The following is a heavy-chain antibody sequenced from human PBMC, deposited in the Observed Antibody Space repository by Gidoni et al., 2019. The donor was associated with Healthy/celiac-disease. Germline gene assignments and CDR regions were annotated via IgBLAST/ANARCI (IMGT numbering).Heavy chain of an antibody. J-gene: IGHJ4*02. CDR2: IDHSGRT. CDR1: GCSIRSSNW. CDR3: ASRGDMGWFGDSPDY. V-gene: IGHV4-4*02. Sequence: QVQLQESGPGLVKPSGPLSLTCAVSGCSIRSSNWWSWVRQPPGKGREWIGEIDHSGRTNYNPSLKSRVTISVDKSKNQFSLKLSSGTAADTAVYYCASRGDMGWFGDSPDYWGQGTLVTVSS. D-gene: IGHD3-10*01.